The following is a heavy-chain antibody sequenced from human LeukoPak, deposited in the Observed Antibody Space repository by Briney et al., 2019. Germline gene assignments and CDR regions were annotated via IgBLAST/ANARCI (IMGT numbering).Heavy chain of an antibody. J-gene: IGHJ6*03. CDR3: AREWALWFGELSTHNYMDV. CDR2: IKQDGSEK. CDR1: GFTFSSYW. Sequence: GGSLRLSCAASGFTFSSYWMSWVRQAPGKGLEWVANIKQDGSEKYYVDSVKGRFIISRDNAKNSLYLQMNSLRAEDTAVYYCAREWALWFGELSTHNYMDVWGKGTTVTVSS. D-gene: IGHD3-10*01. V-gene: IGHV3-7*01.